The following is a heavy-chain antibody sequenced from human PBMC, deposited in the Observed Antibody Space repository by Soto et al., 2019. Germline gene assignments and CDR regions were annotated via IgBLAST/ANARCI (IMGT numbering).Heavy chain of an antibody. CDR3: ARGNWNYGYFDY. CDR1: GFTLTSYG. CDR2: IWYDGGNK. D-gene: IGHD1-7*01. V-gene: IGHV3-33*01. J-gene: IGHJ4*02. Sequence: QVQLVESGGGVVQPGRSLRLSCAASGFTLTSYGMHWVRQAPGKGLEWVAVIWYDGGNKYHTDSVKGRFTISRDNSKNTLYLQMNSLRAADTAVYYCARGNWNYGYFDYWGQGTLVTVSS.